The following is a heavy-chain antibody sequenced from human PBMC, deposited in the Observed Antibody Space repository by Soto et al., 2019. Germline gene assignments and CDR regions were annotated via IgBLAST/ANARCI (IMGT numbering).Heavy chain of an antibody. J-gene: IGHJ4*02. CDR1: GGSFSGYY. Sequence: SETLSLTCAVYGGSFSGYYWSWIRQPPDKGLEWIGEVNHRGSTNYNPSLKSRVTMSVDTSRNQFSLNLSSVIAADTAVYYCARGYDWNYAFWGQGTLVTVSS. CDR3: ARGYDWNYAF. V-gene: IGHV4-34*01. CDR2: VNHRGST. D-gene: IGHD1-7*01.